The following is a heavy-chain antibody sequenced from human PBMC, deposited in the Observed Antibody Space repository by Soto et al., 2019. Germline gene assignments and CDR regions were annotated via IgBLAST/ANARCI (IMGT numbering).Heavy chain of an antibody. CDR3: GRVSAAAGNPLDY. CDR2: IGAAGDT. CDR1: GFTFSRYD. D-gene: IGHD6-13*01. V-gene: IGHV3-13*04. J-gene: IGHJ4*02. Sequence: EVQLVESGGGLVQPGGSLRLSCAASGFTFSRYDMHWVRQATGKGLEWVSGIGAAGDTYYPGSVKGRFTISREDVKNSLYLQMNSLRAGDTAVYYCGRVSAAAGNPLDYWGQGTLVTVSS.